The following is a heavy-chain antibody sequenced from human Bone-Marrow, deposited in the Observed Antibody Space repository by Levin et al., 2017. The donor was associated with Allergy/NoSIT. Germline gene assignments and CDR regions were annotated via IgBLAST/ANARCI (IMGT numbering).Heavy chain of an antibody. J-gene: IGHJ6*02. Sequence: NPSETLSLTCAVYGGSFSGYYWSWIRQPPGKGLEWIGEINHSGSTNYNPSLKSRVTISVDTSKNQFSLKLSSVTAADTAVYYCARGGGIVWNYVIMGYYYYYGMDVWGQGTTVTVSS. D-gene: IGHD1-7*01. CDR1: GGSFSGYY. CDR3: ARGGGIVWNYVIMGYYYYYGMDV. V-gene: IGHV4-34*01. CDR2: INHSGST.